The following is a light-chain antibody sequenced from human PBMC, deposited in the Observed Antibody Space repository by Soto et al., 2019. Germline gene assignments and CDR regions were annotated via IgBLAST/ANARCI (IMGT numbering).Light chain of an antibody. J-gene: IGKJ4*01. Sequence: EIVLTQSPGTLSLSPGERATLSCRASQSVSSSYLAWYQQKPGQAPRLLIYGASSRATGIPDRFSGSGSGKDFTLTISSLEPEDFAVYSCQQYGSSPLTFGGGTKVEIK. CDR3: QQYGSSPLT. CDR1: QSVSSSY. CDR2: GAS. V-gene: IGKV3-20*01.